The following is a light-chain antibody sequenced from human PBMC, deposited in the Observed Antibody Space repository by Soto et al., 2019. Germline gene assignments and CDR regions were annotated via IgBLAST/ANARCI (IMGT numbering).Light chain of an antibody. J-gene: IGLJ1*01. CDR2: DVS. Sequence: QSVLTKPAYVYGSPGQSITISCKGTSSDVGGYNYVSWYQHHPGKAPKLIIYDVSNRPSGVSIRFSGSKSDNTASLTISGLQPEDEADYHCSSYTTSNTRQIVFGTGTKVTVL. CDR1: SSDVGGYNY. V-gene: IGLV2-14*03. CDR3: SSYTTSNTRQIV.